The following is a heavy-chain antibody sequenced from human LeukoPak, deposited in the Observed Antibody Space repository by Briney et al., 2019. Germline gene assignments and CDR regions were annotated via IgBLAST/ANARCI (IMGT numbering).Heavy chain of an antibody. CDR3: ARSYYYGSGSYVVAGMFDY. D-gene: IGHD3-10*01. J-gene: IGHJ4*02. V-gene: IGHV1-2*02. CDR1: GYTFTGYY. CDR2: INPNSGGT. Sequence: ASVKLSCKASGYTFTGYYMHWVRQAPGQGLEWMGWINPNSGGTNYARKFQGRVTMTRDTSISTAYMELSRLRSDDTAVYYCARSYYYGSGSYVVAGMFDYWGQGTLVTVSS.